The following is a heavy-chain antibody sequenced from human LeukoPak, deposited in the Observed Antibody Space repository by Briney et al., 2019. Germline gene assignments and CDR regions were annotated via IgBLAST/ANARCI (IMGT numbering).Heavy chain of an antibody. D-gene: IGHD4-23*01. CDR1: GYTFTSYG. Sequence: ASVKVSCKASGYTFTSYGISWVRQAPGQGLEWMGWISAYNGNTNYAQKLHGRVTMTTDTSTTTAYMELRSLRSDDTAVYFCARAQYGGKPGSWYSDLWGRGTLVTVSS. CDR2: ISAYNGNT. CDR3: ARAQYGGKPGSWYSDL. J-gene: IGHJ2*01. V-gene: IGHV1-18*01.